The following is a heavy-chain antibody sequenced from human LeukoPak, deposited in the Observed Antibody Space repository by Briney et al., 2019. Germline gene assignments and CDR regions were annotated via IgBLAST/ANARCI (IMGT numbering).Heavy chain of an antibody. CDR1: GGTFSSYG. Sequence: SCKASGGTFSSYGMHWVRQAPGKGLEWVAVIWYDGSNKYYADSVKGRFTISRDNSKNTLYLQMNSLRAEDTAVYYCARDANWGFDAFDIWGQGTMVTVSS. V-gene: IGHV3-33*01. D-gene: IGHD7-27*01. CDR2: IWYDGSNK. J-gene: IGHJ3*02. CDR3: ARDANWGFDAFDI.